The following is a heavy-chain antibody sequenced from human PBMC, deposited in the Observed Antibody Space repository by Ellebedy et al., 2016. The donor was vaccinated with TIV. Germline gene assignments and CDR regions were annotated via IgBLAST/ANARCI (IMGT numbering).Heavy chain of an antibody. CDR1: GGTFSSYA. V-gene: IGHV1-69*13. CDR3: GVLVQQLVQDYYYYGMDV. Sequence: SVKVSXXASGGTFSSYAISWVRQAPGQGLEWMGGIIPIFGTANYAQKFQGRVTITADESTSTAYMELSSLRSEDTAVYYCGVLVQQLVQDYYYYGMDVWGQGTTVTVSS. CDR2: IIPIFGTA. J-gene: IGHJ6*02. D-gene: IGHD6-13*01.